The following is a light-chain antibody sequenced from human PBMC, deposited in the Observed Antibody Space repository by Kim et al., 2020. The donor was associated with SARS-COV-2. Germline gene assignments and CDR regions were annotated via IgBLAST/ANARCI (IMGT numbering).Light chain of an antibody. V-gene: IGLV1-47*01. CDR1: SSNIGSNH. J-gene: IGLJ3*02. CDR3: AAWDDRLSGV. Sequence: PGQSITISCSGSSSNIGSNHVYWYQQVPGAAPKLLIFRDNQRPSGVPDRFSGSKSGTSASLAISGLRSEDEADYYCAAWDDRLSGVFGGGTQLTVL. CDR2: RDN.